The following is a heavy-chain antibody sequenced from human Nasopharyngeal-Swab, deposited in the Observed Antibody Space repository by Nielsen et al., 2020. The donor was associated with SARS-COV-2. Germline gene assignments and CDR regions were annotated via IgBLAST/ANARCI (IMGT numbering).Heavy chain of an antibody. D-gene: IGHD3-10*01. CDR1: GGSISSSSYY. CDR3: ARVWITMVRGVIIETDESKYYFDY. Sequence: SETLSLTCTVSGGSISSSSYYWGWIRQPPGKGLEWIGSIYYSGSTYYNPSLKSRVTISVDTSKNQFSLKLSSVTAADTAVYYCARVWITMVRGVIIETDESKYYFDYWGQGTLVTVSS. J-gene: IGHJ4*02. CDR2: IYYSGST. V-gene: IGHV4-39*07.